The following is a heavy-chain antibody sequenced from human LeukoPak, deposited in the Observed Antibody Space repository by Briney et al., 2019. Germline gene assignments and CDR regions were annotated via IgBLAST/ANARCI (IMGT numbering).Heavy chain of an antibody. CDR2: ISWNSGSI. Sequence: GGSLRLSCAASGFTFDDYAMHWVRQAPGKGLEWVSGISWNSGSIGYADSVKGRFTISIDNAKNSLYLQMNSLRAEDTALYYCAKDMRYCSGGSCSRNGAFDIWGQGTMVTVSS. V-gene: IGHV3-9*01. J-gene: IGHJ3*02. D-gene: IGHD2-15*01. CDR1: GFTFDDYA. CDR3: AKDMRYCSGGSCSRNGAFDI.